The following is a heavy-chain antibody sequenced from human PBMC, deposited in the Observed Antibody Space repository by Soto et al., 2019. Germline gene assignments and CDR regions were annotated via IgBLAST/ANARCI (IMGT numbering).Heavy chain of an antibody. CDR3: AREENCSDGICYSESFQR. J-gene: IGHJ1*01. Sequence: VKVACKASGDIFTSYSRHWVRQAPGQGREGMGVFNPSGGSTNDAQKFQGRITMTMDTSTSTVYMDLSALTSEDTAVHSCAREENCSDGICYSESFQRWGQGTLVTVSS. CDR2: FNPSGGST. V-gene: IGHV1-46*01. CDR1: GDIFTSYS. D-gene: IGHD2-15*01.